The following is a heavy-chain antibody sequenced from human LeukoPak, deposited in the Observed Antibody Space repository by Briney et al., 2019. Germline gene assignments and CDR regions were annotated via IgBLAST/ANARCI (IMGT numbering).Heavy chain of an antibody. J-gene: IGHJ4*02. CDR1: GFTFSRFG. V-gene: IGHV3-33*01. D-gene: IGHD3-22*01. CDR3: AGDYYYDSSGYWDYYFDY. CDR2: IWYDGSNK. Sequence: QPGRSLRLSCAASGFTFSRFGMHWVRQAPGKGLEWVAVIWYDGSNKYYADSVKGRFTISRDNSKNTLYLEMNSLRAEDTAVYYCAGDYYYDSSGYWDYYFDYWGQGTLVSVSS.